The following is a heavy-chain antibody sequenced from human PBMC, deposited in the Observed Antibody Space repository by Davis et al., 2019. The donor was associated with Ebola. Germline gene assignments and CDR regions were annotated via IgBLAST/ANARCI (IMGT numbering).Heavy chain of an antibody. Sequence: MPSETLSLTCTVSGGSISSSSYYWGWIRQPPGKGLEWIGSIYYSGSTYYNPSLKSRVTISVDTSKNQFSLKLSSVTAADTAVYYCARDRRSGGYGDYARHFDYWGQGTLVTVSS. V-gene: IGHV4-39*07. CDR1: GGSISSSSYY. D-gene: IGHD4-17*01. CDR3: ARDRRSGGYGDYARHFDY. CDR2: IYYSGST. J-gene: IGHJ4*02.